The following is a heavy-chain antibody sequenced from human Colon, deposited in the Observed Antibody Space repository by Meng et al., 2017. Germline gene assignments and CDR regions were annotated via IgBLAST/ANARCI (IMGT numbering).Heavy chain of an antibody. CDR3: AIDRSFAVRGGSFDP. J-gene: IGHJ5*02. CDR1: GFTFSDYY. CDR2: ISGSGTSI. Sequence: GGPLRLSCAASGFTFSDYYMSWIRQAPGKGLEWISFISGSGTSIYYADSVKGRFTISRDNAKNSLYLQMNSLRVEATAVYYCAIDRSFAVRGGSFDPWGQGTLVTVSS. V-gene: IGHV3-11*04. D-gene: IGHD3-10*01.